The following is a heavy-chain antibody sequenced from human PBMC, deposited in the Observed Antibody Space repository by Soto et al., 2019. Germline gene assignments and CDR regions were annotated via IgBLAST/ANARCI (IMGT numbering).Heavy chain of an antibody. CDR1: GFTFSSYS. D-gene: IGHD3-22*01. CDR2: ISSSSSYI. CDR3: ARDYYDSSGYPTRIFDY. J-gene: IGHJ4*02. V-gene: IGHV3-21*01. Sequence: GGSLRLSCAASGFTFSSYSMNWVRQAPGKGLEWVSSISSSSSYIYYADSVKGRFTISRDNAKNSLYLQMNSLRAEDTAVYYCARDYYDSSGYPTRIFDYWGQGTLVTVSS.